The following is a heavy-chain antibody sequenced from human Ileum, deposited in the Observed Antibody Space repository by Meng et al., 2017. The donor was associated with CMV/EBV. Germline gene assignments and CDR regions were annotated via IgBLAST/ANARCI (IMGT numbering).Heavy chain of an antibody. Sequence: YDGSFSDYFWAWIRQPPGKGLEWIGEINHSGRTNYNASLKSRVTISVDTSKNQFSLKLSSVTAADTAVYYCARGQRITLVRGGWFDPWGQGTLVTVSS. J-gene: IGHJ5*02. CDR3: ARGQRITLVRGGWFDP. CDR2: INHSGRT. D-gene: IGHD3-10*01. CDR1: DGSFSDYF. V-gene: IGHV4-34*01.